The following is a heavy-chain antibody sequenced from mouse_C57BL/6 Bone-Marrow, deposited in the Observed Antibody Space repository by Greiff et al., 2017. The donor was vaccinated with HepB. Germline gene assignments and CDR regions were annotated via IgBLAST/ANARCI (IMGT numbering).Heavy chain of an antibody. CDR1: GYTFTSYW. D-gene: IGHD1-1*01. J-gene: IGHJ3*01. Sequence: VQLQQPGTELVKPGASVKLSCKASGYTFTSYWMHWVKQRPGQGLEWIGNINPSNGGTNYNEKFKSKAKLTVDKSSSTAYMQLSSLTSEDSAVYYCARSITTVVATRFAYWGQGTLVTVSA. CDR3: ARSITTVVATRFAY. CDR2: INPSNGGT. V-gene: IGHV1-53*01.